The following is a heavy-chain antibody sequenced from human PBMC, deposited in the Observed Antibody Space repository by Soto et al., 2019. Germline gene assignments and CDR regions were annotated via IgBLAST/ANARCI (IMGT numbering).Heavy chain of an antibody. Sequence: SVKVSCKASGGTFSSYAISWVRQAPGQGLEWMGGISPSCGTANYAQKLQGRVTITADESTSTAYMELSSLRSDDTAVYYCARGFHPPLYNLDYWGQGTPVTVSS. CDR3: ARGFHPPLYNLDY. D-gene: IGHD1-1*01. J-gene: IGHJ4*02. V-gene: IGHV1-69*01. CDR1: GGTFSSYA. CDR2: ISPSCGTA.